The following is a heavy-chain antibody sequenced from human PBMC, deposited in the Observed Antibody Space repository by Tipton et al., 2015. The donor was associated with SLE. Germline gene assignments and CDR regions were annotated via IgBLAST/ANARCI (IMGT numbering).Heavy chain of an antibody. CDR3: ARDGELGSSFYYYMDV. CDR2: ISSSDNTK. V-gene: IGHV3-48*03. J-gene: IGHJ6*03. D-gene: IGHD3-10*01. Sequence: SLRLSCAASGFTFSSYEMNWVRQAPGKGLEWVSYISSSDNTKYYTDSVEGRFTISRDNAKNSLYLQMNSLRAEDTAVYYCARDGELGSSFYYYMDVWGKGTTVTVSS. CDR1: GFTFSSYE.